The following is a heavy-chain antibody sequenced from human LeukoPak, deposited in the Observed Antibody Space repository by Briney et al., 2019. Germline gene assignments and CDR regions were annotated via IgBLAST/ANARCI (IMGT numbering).Heavy chain of an antibody. D-gene: IGHD3-22*01. Sequence: ASVKVSCKDSGGTFSSYAISWVRQAPGQGLEWMGGIIPIFGTANYAQKFQGRVTITADESTSTAYMELSSLRSEDTAVYYCARGAEYYYDSSGYYFGYWGQGTLVTVSS. CDR2: IIPIFGTA. J-gene: IGHJ4*02. CDR1: GGTFSSYA. V-gene: IGHV1-69*13. CDR3: ARGAEYYYDSSGYYFGY.